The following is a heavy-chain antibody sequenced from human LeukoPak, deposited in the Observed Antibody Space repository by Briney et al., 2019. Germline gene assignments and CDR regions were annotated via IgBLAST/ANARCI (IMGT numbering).Heavy chain of an antibody. V-gene: IGHV6-1*01. D-gene: IGHD6-19*01. CDR2: TYYRSKWYN. Sequence: SQTLSLTCAISGDSVSSNSAAWNWIRQSPSRGLEWLGRTYYRSKWYNDYAVSVKSRITINPDTSKNQFSLQLNSVTPEDTAVYYCARELDLGIAVAGSLDYWGQGTLVTVSS. J-gene: IGHJ4*02. CDR3: ARELDLGIAVAGSLDY. CDR1: GDSVSSNSAA.